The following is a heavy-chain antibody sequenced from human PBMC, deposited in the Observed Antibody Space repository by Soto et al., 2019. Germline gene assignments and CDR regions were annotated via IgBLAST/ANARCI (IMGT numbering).Heavy chain of an antibody. CDR1: GFTFSSYA. J-gene: IGHJ3*02. Sequence: QPGGSLRLSCAASGFTFSSYAMHWVRQAPGKGLEWVAVISYDGSNKYYADSVKGRFTISRDNSKNTLYLQMNSLRAEDTAVYYCGRGIVGATNAFGIWGQGTMVSVSS. CDR2: ISYDGSNK. CDR3: GRGIVGATNAFGI. V-gene: IGHV3-30-3*01. D-gene: IGHD1-26*01.